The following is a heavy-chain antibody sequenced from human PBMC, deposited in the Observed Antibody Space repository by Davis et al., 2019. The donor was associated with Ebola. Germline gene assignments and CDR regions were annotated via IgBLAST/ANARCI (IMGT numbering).Heavy chain of an antibody. CDR3: ARLPALSIAARRNYYYYGMDV. D-gene: IGHD6-6*01. J-gene: IGHJ6*02. V-gene: IGHV1-18*01. CDR1: VYTFLSYG. CDR2: ISAYNGNT. Sequence: VKVSCKASVYTFLSYGISWVRQAPGHGLEWMGWISAYNGNTNYAQKLQGRVTMTTDTSTSTAYMELRSLRSDDTAVYYCARLPALSIAARRNYYYYGMDVWGQGTTVTGS.